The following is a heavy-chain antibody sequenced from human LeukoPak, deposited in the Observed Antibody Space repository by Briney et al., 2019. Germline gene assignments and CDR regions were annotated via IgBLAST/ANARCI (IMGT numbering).Heavy chain of an antibody. J-gene: IGHJ4*02. D-gene: IGHD3-9*01. CDR1: GYTFTSYG. V-gene: IGHV1-18*01. CDR3: ARKGVTYYDILTGYYDY. Sequence: GASVKVSCKASGYTFTSYGISWVRQAPGQGLEWMGWISAYNGNTNYAQKLQGRVTMTTDTSTSTAYMELRSLRSDGTAVYYCARKGVTYYDILTGYYDYWGQGTLVTVSS. CDR2: ISAYNGNT.